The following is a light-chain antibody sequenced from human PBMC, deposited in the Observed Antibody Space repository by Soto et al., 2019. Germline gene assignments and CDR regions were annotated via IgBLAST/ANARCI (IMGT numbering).Light chain of an antibody. V-gene: IGLV2-11*01. Sequence: QSALTQPRSVSGSPGQSVTISCTGTSSEVGGYNFVSWYQQHPGKAPKLMIYDVSKRPSGVPDRFSGSNSGNTASLTISGLQAEDEADYYCCSYAGSYTWVFGTGTKLTVL. CDR3: CSYAGSYTWV. CDR2: DVS. J-gene: IGLJ1*01. CDR1: SSEVGGYNF.